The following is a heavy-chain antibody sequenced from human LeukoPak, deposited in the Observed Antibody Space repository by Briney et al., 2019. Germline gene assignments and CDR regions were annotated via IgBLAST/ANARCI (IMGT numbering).Heavy chain of an antibody. J-gene: IGHJ4*02. CDR1: GFTFSSYS. Sequence: PGGSLRLSCAASGFTFSSYSMNWVRQAPGKGLEWVSSISSSSSYIYYADSVKGRFTISRDSAKNSLYLQMNSLRAEDTAVYYCARGNAYYGDCFDYWGQGTLVTVSS. D-gene: IGHD4-17*01. CDR3: ARGNAYYGDCFDY. V-gene: IGHV3-21*01. CDR2: ISSSSSYI.